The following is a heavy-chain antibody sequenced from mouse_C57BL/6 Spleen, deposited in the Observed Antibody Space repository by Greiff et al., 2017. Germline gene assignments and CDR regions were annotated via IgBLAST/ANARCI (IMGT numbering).Heavy chain of an antibody. D-gene: IGHD5-5*01. CDR3: ATQTTSYDD. J-gene: IGHJ2*01. V-gene: IGHV1-69*01. CDR2: IDPSDSYT. CDR1: GYTFTSYW. Sequence: QVQLQQPGAELVMPGASVKLSCKASGYTFTSYWMPWVKQRPGQGLEWIGEIDPSDSYTNYNQKFKGKSTLTVDKSSSTAYMQLSSLTSEDSAVFYCATQTTSYDDWGQGTTLAVSA.